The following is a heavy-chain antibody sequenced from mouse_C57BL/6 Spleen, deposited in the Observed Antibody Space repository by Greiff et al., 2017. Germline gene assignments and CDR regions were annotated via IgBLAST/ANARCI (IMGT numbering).Heavy chain of an antibody. CDR1: GFSLSTSGMG. CDR3: ARNYGNYAGYFDY. Sequence: QVTLKVSGPGILQSSQTLSLSCPSSGFSLSTSGMGVSWIRQPPGQGLEWLAHLYWDDDKHYNPFLKSRLTLSKDTSRNQVFLKITSVDTADPATYYCARNYGNYAGYFDYWGQGTTRTVSS. V-gene: IGHV8-12*01. D-gene: IGHD2-1*01. J-gene: IGHJ2*01. CDR2: LYWDDDK.